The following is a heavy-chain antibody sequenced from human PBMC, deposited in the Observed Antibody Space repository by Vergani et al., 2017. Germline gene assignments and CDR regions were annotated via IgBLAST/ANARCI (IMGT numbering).Heavy chain of an antibody. V-gene: IGHV3-33*01. D-gene: IGHD6-13*01. J-gene: IGHJ4*02. CDR2: IWYDGSNK. CDR3: ARDRHPTSSWYGGFDY. CDR1: GFTFSSYG. Sequence: QVQLVESGGGVVQPGGSLRLSCAASGFTFSSYGMHWVRQAPGKGLEWVAVIWYDGSNKYYADSVKGRFTISRDNSKNTLYLQMDSLRAEDTAVYYCARDRHPTSSWYGGFDYWGQGALVTVSS.